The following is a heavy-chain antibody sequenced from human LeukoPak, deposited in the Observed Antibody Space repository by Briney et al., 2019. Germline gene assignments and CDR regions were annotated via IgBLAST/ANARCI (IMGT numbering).Heavy chain of an antibody. CDR3: ARRGRGSNGGSHFDY. CDR1: VVVLSRDGSY. J-gene: IGHJ4*02. V-gene: IGHV4-31*03. CDR2: IYHAGST. Sequence: SRTLSPACNLSVVVLSRDGSYSGWIRHHPGGGLEWIGHIYHAGSTYYHPSLRRRVSMLIDSSKRSLSLSLTSVTEADTAVYYCARRGRGSNGGSHFDYWGQGILVIVSS. D-gene: IGHD7-27*01.